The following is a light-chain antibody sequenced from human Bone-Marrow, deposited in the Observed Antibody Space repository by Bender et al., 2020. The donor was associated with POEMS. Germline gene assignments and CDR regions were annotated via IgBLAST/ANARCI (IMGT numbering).Light chain of an antibody. CDR1: GSNIGGYP. Sequence: QSVLTQPPSVSGTPGQRVTISCSGSGSNIGGYPVNWYQQLPGTAPRLLIYTNNERPSGVPDRFSGSKSGTSASLAITGLQAEDEADYYCQSYDSSLSVFGTGTKVTVL. V-gene: IGLV1-44*01. J-gene: IGLJ1*01. CDR2: TNN. CDR3: QSYDSSLSV.